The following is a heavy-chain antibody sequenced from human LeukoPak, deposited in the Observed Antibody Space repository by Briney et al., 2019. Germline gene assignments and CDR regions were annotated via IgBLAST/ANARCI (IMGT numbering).Heavy chain of an antibody. J-gene: IGHJ3*02. Sequence: SETLSLTCTVSGGSISSSSYYWGWIRQPPGKGLEWIGSIYYSGSTYYHPSLKSRVTISVDTSKNQFSLKLSSVTAADTAVYYCARADSSSSGYAFDIWGQGTMVTVSS. D-gene: IGHD6-6*01. V-gene: IGHV4-39*07. CDR3: ARADSSSSGYAFDI. CDR1: GGSISSSSYY. CDR2: IYYSGST.